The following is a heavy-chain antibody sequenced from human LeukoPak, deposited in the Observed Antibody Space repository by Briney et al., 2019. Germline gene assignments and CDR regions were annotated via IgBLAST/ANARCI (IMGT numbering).Heavy chain of an antibody. D-gene: IGHD3-22*01. CDR2: IKQDGSEK. Sequence: GGSLKLSCAASGFTFSRSWMSWVRQAPGKGLEWVANIKQDGSEKYYVDSVKGRFTISRDNAKNSLYLQMNSLRAEDTAVYYCARDGDYYDSSGSPHDALDIWGQGTVVIVSS. CDR3: ARDGDYYDSSGSPHDALDI. CDR1: GFTFSRSW. V-gene: IGHV3-7*01. J-gene: IGHJ3*02.